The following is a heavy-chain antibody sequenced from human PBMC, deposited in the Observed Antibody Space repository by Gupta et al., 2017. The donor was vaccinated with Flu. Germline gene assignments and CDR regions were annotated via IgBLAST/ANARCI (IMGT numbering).Heavy chain of an antibody. CDR3: AKRISSCDSIRCLYFHS. D-gene: IGHD2-21*01. V-gene: IGHV3-23*01. Sequence: EVQLLESGGGLAQPGGSLRLSCAASGFTFRTYAMIWVRQAPGRGLAGVSTVSGSGGSTYYSDSVKGRFTISRDNSKNTLSLQMNSLRAEDTAVYYCAKRISSCDSIRCLYFHSWGQGTLVTVSS. J-gene: IGHJ4*02. CDR2: VSGSGGST. CDR1: GFTFRTYA.